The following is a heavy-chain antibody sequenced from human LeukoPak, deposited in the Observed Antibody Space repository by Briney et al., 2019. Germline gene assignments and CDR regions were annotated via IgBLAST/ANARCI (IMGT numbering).Heavy chain of an antibody. D-gene: IGHD1-26*01. CDR2: ISSSSSYI. Sequence: GGSLRLSCAASGFTFSNYAMSWVRQAPGKGLEWVSSISSSSSYIYYADSVKGRFTISRDNAKNSLYLQMNSLRVEDTAVYYCARVECNGSARRSFDIWGQGTMVTVSS. CDR3: ARVECNGSARRSFDI. V-gene: IGHV3-21*01. J-gene: IGHJ3*02. CDR1: GFTFSNYA.